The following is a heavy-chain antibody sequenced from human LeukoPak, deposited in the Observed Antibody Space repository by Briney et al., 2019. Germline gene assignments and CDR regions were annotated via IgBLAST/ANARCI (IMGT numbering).Heavy chain of an antibody. CDR2: TYYRSKWYN. J-gene: IGHJ4*02. CDR3: ARDTRPTGTPEGFDY. Sequence: SQTLSLTCAISGDSVSSNIAAWNWIRQSPSSGLGWLGRTYYRSKWYNDYAVSVKSRISINPDTSKNQFSLQLNSVIPEDTAVYYCARDTRPTGTPEGFDYWGQGTLVTVSS. CDR1: GDSVSSNIAA. V-gene: IGHV6-1*01. D-gene: IGHD1-1*01.